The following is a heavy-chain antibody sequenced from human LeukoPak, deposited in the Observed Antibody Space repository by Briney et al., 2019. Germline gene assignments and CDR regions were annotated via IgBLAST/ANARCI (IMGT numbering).Heavy chain of an antibody. Sequence: SVKVSCKASGGTFSSYAISWVRQAPGQGLEWMGGIIPIFGTANYAQKFQGRVTITADKSTSTAYMELSSLRSEDTAVYYCARVGYSGYKDYYYYHYMDVWGKGTTVTVSS. CDR2: IIPIFGTA. D-gene: IGHD5-12*01. J-gene: IGHJ6*03. CDR3: ARVGYSGYKDYYYYHYMDV. CDR1: GGTFSSYA. V-gene: IGHV1-69*06.